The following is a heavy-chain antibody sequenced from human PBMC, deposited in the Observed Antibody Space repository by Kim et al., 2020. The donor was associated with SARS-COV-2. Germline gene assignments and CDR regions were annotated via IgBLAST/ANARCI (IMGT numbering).Heavy chain of an antibody. CDR1: GGSFSGYY. D-gene: IGHD1-26*01. J-gene: IGHJ4*02. V-gene: IGHV4-34*01. CDR3: ARGSGSY. CDR2: INHSGST. Sequence: SETLSLTCAVYGGSFSGYYWSWIRQPPGKGLEWIGEINHSGSTNYNPSLKSRVTISVDTSKNQFSLKLSSVTAADTAVYYCARGSGSYWGQGTLVTVSS.